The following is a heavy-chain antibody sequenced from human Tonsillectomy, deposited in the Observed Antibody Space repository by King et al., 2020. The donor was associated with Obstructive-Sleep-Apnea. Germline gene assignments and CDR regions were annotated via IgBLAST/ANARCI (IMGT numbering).Heavy chain of an antibody. J-gene: IGHJ4*02. CDR3: ARELDSGSYYLGSYFDY. CDR2: IYYSGGT. D-gene: IGHD1-26*01. CDR1: GGSISSGGYY. Sequence: VQLQESGPGLVKPSQTLSLTCTVSGGSISSGGYYWSWIRQHPGKGLEWIGDIYYSGGTYYNPSLTSQVTISVDTSKNQFSLKLSSVTAADTAVYYCARELDSGSYYLGSYFDYWGQGTLVTVSS. V-gene: IGHV4-31*01.